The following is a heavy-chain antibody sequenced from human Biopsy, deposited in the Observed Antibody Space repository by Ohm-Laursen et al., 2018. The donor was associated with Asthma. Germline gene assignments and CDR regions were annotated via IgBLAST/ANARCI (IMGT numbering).Heavy chain of an antibody. D-gene: IGHD3-10*01. CDR2: ISVYNGNT. Sequence: SVKVSCKTSGYTFNSAGITWVRQAPGQGLEWMGCISVYNGNTKVAQKLQDRVTMITDTSTSTAYLELRSLRSDDTAVYFCARAVDYSHYYGIDVWGQGTTVTVS. V-gene: IGHV1-18*01. CDR3: ARAVDYSHYYGIDV. J-gene: IGHJ6*02. CDR1: GYTFNSAG.